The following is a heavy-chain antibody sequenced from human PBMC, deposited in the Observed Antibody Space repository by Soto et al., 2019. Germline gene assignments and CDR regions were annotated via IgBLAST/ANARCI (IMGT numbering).Heavy chain of an antibody. CDR2: IYYSGST. V-gene: IGHV4-31*03. J-gene: IGHJ3*02. Sequence: SETLSLTCTVSGGSISSGGYYWSWIRQHPGKGLEWIGYIYYSGSTYYNPSLKSRVTISVDTSKNQFSLKLSSVTAADTAVYYCATTPPLMLGFGEHLALDAFDIWGQGTMVTVSS. D-gene: IGHD3-10*01. CDR3: ATTPPLMLGFGEHLALDAFDI. CDR1: GGSISSGGYY.